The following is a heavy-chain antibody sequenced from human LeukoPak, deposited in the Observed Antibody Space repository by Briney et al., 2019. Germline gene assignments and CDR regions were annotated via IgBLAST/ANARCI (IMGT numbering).Heavy chain of an antibody. D-gene: IGHD4-23*01. J-gene: IGHJ4*02. CDR3: AKDSGGNPNFDY. Sequence: SETLSLTCTVSGGSIRSYYWSWIRQPAGKGLEWIGRIYTSGSTNYNPSLKSRVTMSVDTSKNQFSLNLSSVTAADTAVYYCAKDSGGNPNFDYWGQGTLVTVSS. V-gene: IGHV4-4*07. CDR2: IYTSGST. CDR1: GGSIRSYY.